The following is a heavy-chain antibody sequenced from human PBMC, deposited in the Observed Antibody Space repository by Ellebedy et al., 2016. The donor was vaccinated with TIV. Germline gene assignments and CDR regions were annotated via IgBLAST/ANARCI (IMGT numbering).Heavy chain of an antibody. CDR1: GGSFSGYY. V-gene: IGHV4-34*01. J-gene: IGHJ5*02. CDR3: ARGRYSSSWYEENWFDP. Sequence: SETLSLTCAVYGGSFSGYYWSWIRQPPGKGLEWIGEVNHSGSTNYNPSLKSRVTMSVDTSKNQFSLKLSSVTAADTAVYYCARGRYSSSWYEENWFDPWGQGTLVTVSS. D-gene: IGHD6-13*01. CDR2: VNHSGST.